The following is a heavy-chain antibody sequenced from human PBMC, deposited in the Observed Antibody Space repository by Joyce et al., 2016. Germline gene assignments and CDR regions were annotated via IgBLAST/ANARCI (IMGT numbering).Heavy chain of an antibody. CDR3: AAAPDYYDSSGYYYSAFDI. D-gene: IGHD3-22*01. Sequence: QMQLVQSGPEVKKPGTSVKVYCKASGFTFTSSAMQWVRQARGQRLEWIGWIVVGSGNTNYAQKFQERVTITRDMSTSTAYMELSSLRSEDTAVYYCAAAPDYYDSSGYYYSAFDIWGQGTMVTVSS. CDR1: GFTFTSSA. V-gene: IGHV1-58*02. CDR2: IVVGSGNT. J-gene: IGHJ3*02.